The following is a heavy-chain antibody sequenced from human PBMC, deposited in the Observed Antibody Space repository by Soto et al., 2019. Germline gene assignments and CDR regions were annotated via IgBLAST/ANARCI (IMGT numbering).Heavy chain of an antibody. J-gene: IGHJ3*02. V-gene: IGHV4-31*03. CDR1: GGSISSGGYY. CDR3: ARREDCISTSCYAGAFDI. CDR2: IYYSGST. D-gene: IGHD2-2*01. Sequence: QVQLQESGPGLVKPSQTLSLTCTVSGGSISSGGYYWSWIRQHPGKGLAWIGYIYYSGSTYYNPSLKSRVTISVDTSKIQFSLKLSSVTAADTAVYYCARREDCISTSCYAGAFDIWGQGTMVTVSS.